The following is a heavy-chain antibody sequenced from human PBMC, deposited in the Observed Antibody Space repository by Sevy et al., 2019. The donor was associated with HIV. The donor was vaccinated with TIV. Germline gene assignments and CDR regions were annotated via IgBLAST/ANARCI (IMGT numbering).Heavy chain of an antibody. Sequence: ASVKVSCKASGGTFSSYGITWVRQAPGQGLEWMGEFIPIFGSANYGQTFQGRVTMTADQSTSTAYMELSSLRSDDTAVYYCARGGGLSPHHWLDPWGQGTLVTVSS. J-gene: IGHJ5*02. D-gene: IGHD3-16*01. CDR3: ARGGGLSPHHWLDP. V-gene: IGHV1-69*13. CDR1: GGTFSSYG. CDR2: FIPIFGSA.